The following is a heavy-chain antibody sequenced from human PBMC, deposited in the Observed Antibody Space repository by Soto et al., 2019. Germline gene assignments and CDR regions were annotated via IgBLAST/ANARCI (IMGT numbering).Heavy chain of an antibody. Sequence: EVQLVESGGGLVQPGGSLRLSCAASGFTFSDHYMDWVRQSPGKGLEWVGRTRNKAMSYTTEYAASVKGRFTISRDDSKNSLYLQMNGLKTEDTALYYCARVRSSSWGLDDIYIWGQGTMVTVSS. CDR2: TRNKAMSYTT. J-gene: IGHJ3*02. CDR1: GFTFSDHY. D-gene: IGHD6-13*01. CDR3: ARVRSSSWGLDDIYI. V-gene: IGHV3-72*01.